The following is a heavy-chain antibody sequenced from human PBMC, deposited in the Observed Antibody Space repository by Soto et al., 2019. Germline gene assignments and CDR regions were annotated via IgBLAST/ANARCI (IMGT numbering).Heavy chain of an antibody. V-gene: IGHV1-2*04. CDR1: GYTFTGYY. CDR3: ALTRLSKDDAFDI. CDR2: INPNSGGT. J-gene: IGHJ3*02. Sequence: ASVKVSCKASGYTFTGYYMHWVRQAPGQGLEWMGWINPNSGGTNYAQKFQGWVTMTRDTSISTAYMELSRLRSDDTAVYYCALTRLSKDDAFDIWGQGTMVTVS. D-gene: IGHD3-16*01.